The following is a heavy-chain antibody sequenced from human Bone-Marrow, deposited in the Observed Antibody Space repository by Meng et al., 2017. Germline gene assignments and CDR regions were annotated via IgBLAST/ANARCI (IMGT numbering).Heavy chain of an antibody. CDR1: GGSISSYY. CDR2: IYHSGST. V-gene: IGHV4-59*01. J-gene: IGHJ5*02. D-gene: IGHD3-10*01. Sequence: SETLSLTCTVSGGSISSYYWSWVRQPPGKGLEWIGEIYHSGSTNYNPSLKSRVTISVDTSKNQFSLKLSSVTAADTAVYYCARSPKSRDYYGSGSYYSRFDPWGQGTLVTVSS. CDR3: ARSPKSRDYYGSGSYYSRFDP.